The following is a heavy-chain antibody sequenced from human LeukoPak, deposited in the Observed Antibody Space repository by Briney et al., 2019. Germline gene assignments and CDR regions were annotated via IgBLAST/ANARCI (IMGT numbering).Heavy chain of an antibody. V-gene: IGHV3-30*02. CDR2: IRYDGSNK. Sequence: PGGSLRLSCAASGFTFSSYGMHWVRQAPGKGLEWVAFIRYDGSNKYYADSVKGRFTIFRDNSKNTLYLQMNSLRAEDTAVYYCARGGKSIVGAPGHAFDIWGQGTMVTVSS. J-gene: IGHJ3*02. CDR1: GFTFSSYG. D-gene: IGHD1-26*01. CDR3: ARGGKSIVGAPGHAFDI.